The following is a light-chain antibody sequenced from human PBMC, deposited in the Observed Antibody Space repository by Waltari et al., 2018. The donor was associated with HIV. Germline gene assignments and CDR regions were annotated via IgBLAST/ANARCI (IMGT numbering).Light chain of an antibody. CDR1: QSVSSY. CDR2: DAS. CDR3: QQRSNWPWT. V-gene: IGKV3-11*01. J-gene: IGKJ1*01. Sequence: EIVLTQSPATLSLSPGERATTSCRASQSVSSYLAWSQQKPGQAPRLLIYDASNRATGIPARFSGSGSGTDFTLTISSLEPEDFAVYYCQQRSNWPWTFGQGTKVDIK.